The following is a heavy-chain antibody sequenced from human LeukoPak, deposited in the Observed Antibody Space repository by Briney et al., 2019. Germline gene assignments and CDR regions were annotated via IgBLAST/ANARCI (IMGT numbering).Heavy chain of an antibody. Sequence: ASVKVSCKVSGYTLTELSMHWVRQAPGKGLEWMGGFDPEDGETIYAQKFQGRVTMTEDTSTDTAYMELSSLRSEDTAVYYCATDVSVVFWGVRGVIIDDAFDIWGQGTMVTVSS. V-gene: IGHV1-24*01. J-gene: IGHJ3*02. CDR2: FDPEDGET. CDR1: GYTLTELS. CDR3: ATDVSVVFWGVRGVIIDDAFDI. D-gene: IGHD3-10*01.